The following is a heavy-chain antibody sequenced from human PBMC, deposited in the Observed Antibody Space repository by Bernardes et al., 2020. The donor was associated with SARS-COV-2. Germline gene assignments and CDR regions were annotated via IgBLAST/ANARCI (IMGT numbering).Heavy chain of an antibody. V-gene: IGHV1-18*01. CDR1: GYTFITYG. Sequence: ASVKVSCKTSGYTFITYGISWVRQAPGQGLEWMGWISTNNGKTNYAQNFQGRVTMTTDTPTTTAYMELRSLRSDDTAVYFCAKDRFPGGVYTPADNWGQGALVTVSS. J-gene: IGHJ4*02. CDR3: AKDRFPGGVYTPADN. CDR2: ISTNNGKT. D-gene: IGHD1-26*01.